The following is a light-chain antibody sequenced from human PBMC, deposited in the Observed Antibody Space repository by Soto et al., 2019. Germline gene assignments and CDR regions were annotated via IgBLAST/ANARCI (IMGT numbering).Light chain of an antibody. V-gene: IGKV3-11*01. CDR3: QQRFTWPS. Sequence: ETVLTQSPATLSLSPGESATLSCRASQTISSSLAWYQQTPGQAPRLLIYDASKRATGIPARFSGSGSGTDFTLTISSLEPEDFAFYYCQQRFTWPSFGPGTKVDIK. CDR2: DAS. CDR1: QTISSS. J-gene: IGKJ3*01.